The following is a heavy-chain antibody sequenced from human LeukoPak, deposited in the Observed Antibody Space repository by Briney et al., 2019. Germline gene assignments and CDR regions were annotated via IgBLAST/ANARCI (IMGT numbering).Heavy chain of an antibody. CDR2: IYSGGST. CDR1: GFTVSSNY. Sequence: GGSLRLSFAASGFTVSSNYMTWVRQAPGKGLKWVSVIYSGGSTYYVDSVKGRFTISRDNSKNTLYLQMNSLRAEDTAVYYCARRTPYCSSTSCYFDYWGQGTLVTVSS. V-gene: IGHV3-53*01. D-gene: IGHD2-2*01. CDR3: ARRTPYCSSTSCYFDY. J-gene: IGHJ4*02.